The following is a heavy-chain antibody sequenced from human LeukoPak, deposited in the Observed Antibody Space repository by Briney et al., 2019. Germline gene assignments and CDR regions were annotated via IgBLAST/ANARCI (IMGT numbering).Heavy chain of an antibody. CDR3: ARPREMATIKTDFDY. D-gene: IGHD5-24*01. V-gene: IGHV1-2*02. Sequence: GASVKVSCKASGYTFTGYYMHWVRQAPGQGLEWMGWINPNSGGTNYAQKFQGRVTMTRDTSISTAYMELSRLRSDDTAVYYCARPREMATIKTDFDYWGQGTLVTVSS. J-gene: IGHJ4*02. CDR2: INPNSGGT. CDR1: GYTFTGYY.